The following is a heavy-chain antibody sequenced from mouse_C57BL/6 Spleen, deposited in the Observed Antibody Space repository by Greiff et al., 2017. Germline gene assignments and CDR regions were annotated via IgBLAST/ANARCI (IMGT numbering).Heavy chain of an antibody. Sequence: DVKLQESGPGLVKPSQSLSLTCSVTGYSITSGYYWNWIRQFPGNKLEWMGYISYDGSNNYNPSLKNRISITRDTSKNQFFLKLNSVTTEDTATYYCARDHQLGTFAYWGQGTLVTVSA. J-gene: IGHJ3*01. D-gene: IGHD4-1*02. CDR3: ARDHQLGTFAY. V-gene: IGHV3-6*01. CDR2: ISYDGSN. CDR1: GYSITSGYY.